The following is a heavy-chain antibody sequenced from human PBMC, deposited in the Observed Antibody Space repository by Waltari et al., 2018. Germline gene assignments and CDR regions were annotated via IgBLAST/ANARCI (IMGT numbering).Heavy chain of an antibody. CDR2: IYYSGST. Sequence: QVQLQESGPGLVKPSETLSLTCTVSGGSISSYYWSWIRQPQGKGLEWIGYIYYSGSTNYNPSLKSRVTISVDTSKNQFSLKLSSVTAADTAVYYCARTPVVPAALYYYYGMDVWGQGTTVTVSS. V-gene: IGHV4-59*01. CDR3: ARTPVVPAALYYYYGMDV. J-gene: IGHJ6*02. D-gene: IGHD2-2*01. CDR1: GGSISSYY.